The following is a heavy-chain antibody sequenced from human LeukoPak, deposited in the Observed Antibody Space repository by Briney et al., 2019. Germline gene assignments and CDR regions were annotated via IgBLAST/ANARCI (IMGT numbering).Heavy chain of an antibody. V-gene: IGHV4-59*01. D-gene: IGHD3-16*01. CDR1: GGSFSPYY. J-gene: IGHJ6*03. CDR3: ARGGYYYLDV. CDR2: ISHSGNI. Sequence: PSETLSLTCTVSGGSFSPYYWSWIRQSPGKGLEWIGYISHSGNINYSPSLKSRVTISLDTSENQFSLKLSSVTAADTAVYYCARGGYYYLDVWGKGTTVAVSS.